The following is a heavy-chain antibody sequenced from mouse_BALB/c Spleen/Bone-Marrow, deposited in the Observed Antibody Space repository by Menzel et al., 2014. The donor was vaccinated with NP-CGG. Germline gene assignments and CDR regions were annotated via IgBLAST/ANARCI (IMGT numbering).Heavy chain of an antibody. CDR1: GFKIKDTY. CDR2: IDPANGDT. D-gene: IGHD2-14*01. J-gene: IGHJ2*01. V-gene: IGHV14-3*02. Sequence: EVKVEESGAELVKPGASVKLSCTASGFKIKDTYMHWVRQRPEQGLEWIGRIDPANGDTRYDPKFQGKATITADTSSSTAYLQLSSPTSEDTAVYCCARYRLGTYFDYWGQGTTLTVSS. CDR3: ARYRLGTYFDY.